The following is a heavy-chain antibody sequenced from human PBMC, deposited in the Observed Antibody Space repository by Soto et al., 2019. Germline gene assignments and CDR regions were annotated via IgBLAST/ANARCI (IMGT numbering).Heavy chain of an antibody. J-gene: IGHJ4*02. D-gene: IGHD3-3*01. Sequence: ASVKVSCKASGYTFTSYAMHWVRQAPGQRLEWMGWINAGNGNTKYSQKFQGRVTITRDTSASTAYMELRSLRSDDTAVYYCARSITIFDGLRYFDYWGQGTLVTVSS. CDR3: ARSITIFDGLRYFDY. CDR1: GYTFTSYA. V-gene: IGHV1-3*01. CDR2: INAGNGNT.